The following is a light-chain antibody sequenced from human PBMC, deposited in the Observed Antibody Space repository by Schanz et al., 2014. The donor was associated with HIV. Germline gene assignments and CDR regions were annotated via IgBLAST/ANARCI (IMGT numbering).Light chain of an antibody. CDR3: NSYTSSSTLV. V-gene: IGLV2-14*03. CDR1: NNDIGSYTY. CDR2: DVT. J-gene: IGLJ3*02. Sequence: QSALTQPASVSGSPGQSITVSCTGTNNDIGSYTYVAWYQQHPGKAPKLIIYDVTSRPSGVSNRFSGSKSGNTASLTISGLQAEDEADYYCNSYTSSSTLVFGGGTKLSV.